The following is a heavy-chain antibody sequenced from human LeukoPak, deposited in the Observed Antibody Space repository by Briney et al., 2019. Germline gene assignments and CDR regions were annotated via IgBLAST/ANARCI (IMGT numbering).Heavy chain of an antibody. CDR3: ATIKRGNIYGYFDF. CDR2: MLDTVTT. D-gene: IGHD5-18*01. Sequence: SETLSLTCTVSGGSISSSSYYWGWIRQPPGKGLEWIGYMLDTVTTKDNPSLKSRFTLSADTSKNQFSLRLTSVSAADTAVYYCATIKRGNIYGYFDFWGQGILVTVSS. V-gene: IGHV4-61*05. J-gene: IGHJ4*02. CDR1: GGSISSSSYY.